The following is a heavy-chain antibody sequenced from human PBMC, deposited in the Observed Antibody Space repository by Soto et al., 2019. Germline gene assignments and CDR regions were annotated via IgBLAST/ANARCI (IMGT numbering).Heavy chain of an antibody. D-gene: IGHD3-10*01. J-gene: IGHJ6*02. V-gene: IGHV1-3*01. CDR2: INAGNGNT. CDR3: ATRITMVRGVILNDYDYGMDV. Sequence: QVQLVQSGAEVKKPGASVKVSCKASGYTFTSYAMHWVRQAHGQRLEWMGWINAGNGNTKYSQKFQGRVTISRDTSASTAYMELSSLRSEDTAVYYCATRITMVRGVILNDYDYGMDVWGQGTTVTVSS. CDR1: GYTFTSYA.